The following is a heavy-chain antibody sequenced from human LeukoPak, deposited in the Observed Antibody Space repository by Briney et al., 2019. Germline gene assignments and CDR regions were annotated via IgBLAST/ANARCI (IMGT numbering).Heavy chain of an antibody. V-gene: IGHV3-11*01. Sequence: PGGSLRLSCPASGFTVSSNYMSWVRQAPGKGLEWVSYISSSGSTIYYADSVKGRFTISRDNAKNSLYLQMNSLRAEDTAVYYCARSGAPSIPYGSGSSPLPTNWFDPWGQGTLVTVSS. CDR1: GFTVSSNY. CDR2: ISSSGSTI. CDR3: ARSGAPSIPYGSGSSPLPTNWFDP. D-gene: IGHD3-10*01. J-gene: IGHJ5*02.